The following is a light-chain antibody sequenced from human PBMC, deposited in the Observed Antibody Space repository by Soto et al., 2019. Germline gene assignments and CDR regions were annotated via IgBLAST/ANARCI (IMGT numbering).Light chain of an antibody. CDR3: QQYCSWT. J-gene: IGKJ1*01. V-gene: IGKV3-20*01. Sequence: EIVLTQSPGTLSVSPGERATLSCRASQTISSNNLAWYQQKPGQAPSLLSYGTSSRATGIPDTFSGSGSGTDFTLTISRLEPEDSAIYYCQQYCSWTFGQGTKVEI. CDR1: QTISSNN. CDR2: GTS.